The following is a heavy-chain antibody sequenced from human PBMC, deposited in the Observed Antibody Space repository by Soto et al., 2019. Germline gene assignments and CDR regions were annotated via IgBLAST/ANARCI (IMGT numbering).Heavy chain of an antibody. Sequence: GGSLRLSCAASGFTFSDYYMSWIRQAPGKGLEWVSYISSSGSTIYYADSVKGRFTISRDNAKNSLYLQMNSLRAEDTAVYYCASPILDDEWTDAFDIWGQGTMVTVSS. D-gene: IGHD3-3*01. V-gene: IGHV3-11*01. CDR1: GFTFSDYY. CDR3: ASPILDDEWTDAFDI. CDR2: ISSSGSTI. J-gene: IGHJ3*02.